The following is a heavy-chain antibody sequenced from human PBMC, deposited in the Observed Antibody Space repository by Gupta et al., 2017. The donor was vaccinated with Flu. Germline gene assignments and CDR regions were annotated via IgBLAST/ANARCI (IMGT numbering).Heavy chain of an antibody. D-gene: IGHD2-2*01. CDR3: AKEEGYCSSTSCYGVNY. CDR1: GFTFSSYA. V-gene: IGHV3-23*01. J-gene: IGHJ4*02. CDR2: ISGSGGST. Sequence: EVQLLESGGGLVQPGGSLRLSCAASGFTFSSYAMSWVRQAPGKGLEWVSAISGSGGSTYYADSVKGRFTISRDNSKNTLYLQMNSLRAEDTAVYYCAKEEGYCSSTSCYGVNYWGQGTLVTVSS.